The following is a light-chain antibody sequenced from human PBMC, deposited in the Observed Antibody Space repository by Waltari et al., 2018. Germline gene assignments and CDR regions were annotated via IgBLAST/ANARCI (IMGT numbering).Light chain of an antibody. CDR1: ENIKND. J-gene: IGKJ4*01. CDR2: AAS. V-gene: IGKV1-6*01. CDR3: LQDYTFPLT. Sequence: ALKMTQSPSSLSASVGDRVTITCRASENIKNDLGWYQQKPGKAPNLLIFAASSLQSGVPSRFSASGSGTDFTLTISSLQPEDFATYYCLQDYTFPLTFGGGTKVDI.